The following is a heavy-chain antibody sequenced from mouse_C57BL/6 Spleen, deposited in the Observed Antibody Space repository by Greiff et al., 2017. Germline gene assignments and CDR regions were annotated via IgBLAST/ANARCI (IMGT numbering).Heavy chain of an antibody. CDR1: GFTFSSYA. V-gene: IGHV5-4*01. Sequence: EVQLVESGGGLVKPGGSLKLSCAASGFTFSSYAMSWVRQTPEKRLEWVATISDGGSYTYYPDNVKGRFTISRDNARNNLYLQMSHLKSEDTAMYYCARSPNWDDAMDYWGQGTSVTVSS. CDR2: ISDGGSYT. CDR3: ARSPNWDDAMDY. D-gene: IGHD4-1*01. J-gene: IGHJ4*01.